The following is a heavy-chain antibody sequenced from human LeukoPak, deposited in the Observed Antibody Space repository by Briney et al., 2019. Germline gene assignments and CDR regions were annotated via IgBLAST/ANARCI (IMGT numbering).Heavy chain of an antibody. J-gene: IGHJ3*02. CDR1: GVSISSYY. D-gene: IGHD6-13*01. Sequence: SETLSLTCTVSGVSISSYYWTWIRQPPGEGQEWIGYIYYSGSTNYNPSLKSRVTISVDTSKNQFSLKLSSVTAADTAVYYCARALQPGVYAFDIWGQGTMVTVSS. CDR2: IYYSGST. CDR3: ARALQPGVYAFDI. V-gene: IGHV4-59*01.